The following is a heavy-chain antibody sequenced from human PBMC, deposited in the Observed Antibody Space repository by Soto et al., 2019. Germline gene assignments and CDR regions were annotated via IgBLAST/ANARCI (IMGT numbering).Heavy chain of an antibody. J-gene: IGHJ4*02. CDR3: ARVAFAAMDHQRFDY. V-gene: IGHV4-31*03. CDR2: IYYSGST. D-gene: IGHD5-18*01. CDR1: GGSISSGGYY. Sequence: SETLSLTCTVSGGSISSGGYYWSWIRQHPGKGLEWIGYIYYSGSTYYNPSLKSRVTISVDTSKNQFSLKLSSVTAADTAVYYCARVAFAAMDHQRFDYWGQGALVTVSS.